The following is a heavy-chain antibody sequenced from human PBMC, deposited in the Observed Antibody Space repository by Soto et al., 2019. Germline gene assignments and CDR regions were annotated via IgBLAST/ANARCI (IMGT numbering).Heavy chain of an antibody. CDR3: ARSDKLTGPYYYDTCGPFDY. D-gene: IGHD3-22*01. CDR2: IHYSGST. CDR1: GGSIRGSDYY. V-gene: IGHV4-30-4*01. J-gene: IGHJ4*02. Sequence: SETLSLTCTVSGGSIRGSDYYWSWIRQPPGKGLEWIGNIHYSGSTHYTPSLQSRVTISLDTSKNQFSLKVNSVTAADSAVYYCARSDKLTGPYYYDTCGPFDYWGLGTLVTVSS.